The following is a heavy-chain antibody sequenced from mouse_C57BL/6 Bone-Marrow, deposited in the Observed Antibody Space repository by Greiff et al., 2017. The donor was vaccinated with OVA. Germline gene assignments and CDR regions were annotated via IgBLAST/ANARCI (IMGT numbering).Heavy chain of an antibody. CDR2: INPNNGGT. CDR1: GYTFTDYY. J-gene: IGHJ1*03. CDR3: VRECGSCHYWCGEV. Sequence: VQLQQPGPELVKPGASVKISCKASGYTFTDYYMNWVKQSHGKSLEWIGDINPNNGGTSYNQKFKGKATLTVDKSSSTAYMELRSLTSEDSAVYYGVRECGSCHYWCGEVWGTGTTVTVSS. V-gene: IGHV1-26*01. D-gene: IGHD1-1*02.